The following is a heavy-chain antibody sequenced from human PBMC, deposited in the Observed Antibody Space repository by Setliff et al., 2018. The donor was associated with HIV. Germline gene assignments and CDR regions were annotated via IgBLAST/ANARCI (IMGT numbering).Heavy chain of an antibody. Sequence: PSETLSLTCAVYGGSFSGYHWNWIRQFPGKGLEWIGEINHTGNTQYNPSLKSRVTMSEETSKNQFSLKLKSVTAADTAIYFCARGKGGVVGPAEFAYWGPGTLVTVSS. CDR2: INHTGNT. CDR1: GGSFSGYH. J-gene: IGHJ4*02. CDR3: ARGKGGVVGPAEFAY. D-gene: IGHD1-26*01. V-gene: IGHV4-34*01.